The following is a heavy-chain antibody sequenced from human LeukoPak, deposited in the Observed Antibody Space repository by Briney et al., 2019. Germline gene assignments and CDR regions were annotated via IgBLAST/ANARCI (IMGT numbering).Heavy chain of an antibody. CDR1: GYSISSGYY. V-gene: IGHV4-38-2*02. D-gene: IGHD1-26*01. CDR2: IYHSGST. J-gene: IGHJ3*02. CDR3: ARDGWGGSYGPVGAFDI. Sequence: SETLSLTCTVSGYSISSGYYWGWLRQPPGTGLEWIGSIYHSGSTYYNPSLKSQVTISVDTSKNQFSLKLSSVTAADTAVYYCARDGWGGSYGPVGAFDIWGQGTMVTVSS.